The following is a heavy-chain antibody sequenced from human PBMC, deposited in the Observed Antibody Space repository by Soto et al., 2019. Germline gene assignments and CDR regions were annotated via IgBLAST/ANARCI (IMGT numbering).Heavy chain of an antibody. CDR2: IYYSGST. CDR1: GGSISTRNYQ. D-gene: IGHD3-22*01. V-gene: IGHV4-39*07. Sequence: SETLSLTCSVSGGSISTRNYQWSWIRQTPGKGLEWIGNIYYSGSTYYNPSLKSRVTISVDTSKNQFSLKLSSVTAADTAVYYCAREAKTFYDSSGFDAFDIWGQGTMVTVSS. J-gene: IGHJ3*02. CDR3: AREAKTFYDSSGFDAFDI.